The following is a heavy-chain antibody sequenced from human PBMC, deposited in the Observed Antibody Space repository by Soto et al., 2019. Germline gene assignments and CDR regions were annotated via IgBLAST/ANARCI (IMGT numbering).Heavy chain of an antibody. CDR3: ARDLRYGDYPL. D-gene: IGHD4-17*01. CDR1: GFTFSSYS. J-gene: IGHJ4*02. Sequence: GSLGPACAASGFTFSSYSMNWVRQAPGKGLEWVSSISSSSSYIYYADSVKGRFTISRDNAKNSLYLQMNSLRAEDTAVYYCARDLRYGDYPLWGQGTLVTVYS. V-gene: IGHV3-21*01. CDR2: ISSSSSYI.